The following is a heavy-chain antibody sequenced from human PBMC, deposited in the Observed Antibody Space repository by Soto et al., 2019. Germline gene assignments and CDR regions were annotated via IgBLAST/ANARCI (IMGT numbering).Heavy chain of an antibody. D-gene: IGHD2-8*02. CDR3: ARGRGGGAGGMLDY. J-gene: IGHJ4*02. CDR1: GFSFSSFE. CDR2: INLETAAT. Sequence: QGQLVQAGAEVKNPGASMRVSCRASGFSFSSFEIHWVRQAPGQGLAWVGRINLETAATDFAQSFQGRAAMTRNTSISLGNMEVSGLKVGDTAIYYCARGRGGGAGGMLDYWGQGTPVTVSS. V-gene: IGHV1-8*01.